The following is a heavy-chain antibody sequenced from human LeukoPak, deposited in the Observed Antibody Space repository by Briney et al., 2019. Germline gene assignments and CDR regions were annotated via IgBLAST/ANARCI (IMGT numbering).Heavy chain of an antibody. CDR2: ISTSGSVI. V-gene: IGHV3-48*03. CDR3: ARAWYPEYFQY. J-gene: IGHJ1*01. D-gene: IGHD6-13*01. CDR1: GFTFSSYE. Sequence: PGGSLRLSCTASGFTFSSYEMHGVRQAPGRGLEWVSYISTSGSVIYYAESVKGRFTISRDNAKNSVNLQMNSLRAEDTAVYYCARAWYPEYFQYWGQGTLVTVSS.